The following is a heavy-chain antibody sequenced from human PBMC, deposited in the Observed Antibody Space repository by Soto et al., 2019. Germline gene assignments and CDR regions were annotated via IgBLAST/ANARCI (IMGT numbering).Heavy chain of an antibody. J-gene: IGHJ4*02. CDR1: GGSMRGQH. CDR3: ATYTVGEGGRGY. CDR2: HSDST. V-gene: IGHV4-59*08. D-gene: IGHD3-16*01. Sequence: QVQLQESGPGLVKPSETLSLTCTVSGGSMRGQHWSWIRQPPGKGLEWMEDHSDSTNYNPSLKSRITISTDSSKNQFSLKLSSVTAADTAVYYFATYTVGEGGRGYWGQGTLVTVSS.